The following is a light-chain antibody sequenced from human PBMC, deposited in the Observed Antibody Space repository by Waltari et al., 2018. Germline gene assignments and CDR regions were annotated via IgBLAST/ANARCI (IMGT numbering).Light chain of an antibody. CDR3: SSYTTSSAPGV. Sequence: QSALTQPASVSGSPGQSITISCPGTASDVGAYYFFSWYQQHPGKAPHLIIYEVSNRPSGISNRFSASKSGNTASLTISGLQAEDEADYYCSSYTTSSAPGVFGTGTRVTVL. CDR2: EVS. J-gene: IGLJ1*01. V-gene: IGLV2-14*01. CDR1: ASDVGAYYF.